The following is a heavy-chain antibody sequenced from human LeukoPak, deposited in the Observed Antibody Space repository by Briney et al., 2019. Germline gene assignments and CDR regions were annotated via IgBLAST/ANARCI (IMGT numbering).Heavy chain of an antibody. D-gene: IGHD6-6*01. CDR2: IYYSGST. CDR3: ARGSIAARRAFDI. Sequence: SETLSLTCTVSGGSISSYYWCWIRQPPGKGLEWIGYIYYSGSTNYNPSLKSRVTISVDTSKNQFSLKLSSVTAADTAVYYCARGSIAARRAFDIWGQGTMVTVSS. J-gene: IGHJ3*02. CDR1: GGSISSYY. V-gene: IGHV4-59*01.